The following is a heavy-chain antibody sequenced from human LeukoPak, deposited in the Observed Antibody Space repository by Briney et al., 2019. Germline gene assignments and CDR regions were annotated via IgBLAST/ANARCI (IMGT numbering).Heavy chain of an antibody. J-gene: IGHJ5*02. CDR1: GGSIRSYY. Sequence: SETLSLTCTVSGGSIRSYYWRGVRQPPGKGLEGVGYIYYSGSTNYNPSLKRRVTISVDTSKNQFSLKLSSVTAADTAVYYCARGPESRLRFLEWLGPRNNWFDPWGQGTLVTVSS. V-gene: IGHV4-59*12. CDR3: ARGPESRLRFLEWLGPRNNWFDP. D-gene: IGHD3-3*01. CDR2: IYYSGST.